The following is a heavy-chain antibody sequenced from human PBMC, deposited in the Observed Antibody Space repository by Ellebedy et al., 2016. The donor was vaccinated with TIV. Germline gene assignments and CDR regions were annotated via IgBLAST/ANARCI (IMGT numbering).Heavy chain of an antibody. CDR2: IYPGDSVT. CDR3: ARPKYDILTGSGAFDI. CDR1: GYSFTSYW. V-gene: IGHV5-51*01. J-gene: IGHJ3*02. D-gene: IGHD3-9*01. Sequence: GGSLRLSCKGSGYSFTSYWIGWVRQMPGKGLEWMGIIYPGDSVTRYSPSFQGQVTISADKSIRTAYLQWSRLKASDTAMYYCARPKYDILTGSGAFDIWGQGTMVTVSS.